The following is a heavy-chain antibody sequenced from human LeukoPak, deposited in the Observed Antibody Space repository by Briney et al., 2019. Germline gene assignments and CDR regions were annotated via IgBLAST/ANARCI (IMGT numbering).Heavy chain of an antibody. CDR1: GFTFSSYA. CDR3: AKSEYYYDSSGYYGY. Sequence: GGSLRLSCAASGFTFSSYAMSWVRQAPGKGLEWVSAISGSGGSTYYAGSVKGRFTISRDNSKNTLYLQMNSLRAEDTAVYYCAKSEYYYDSSGYYGYWGQGTLVTVSS. D-gene: IGHD3-22*01. V-gene: IGHV3-23*01. J-gene: IGHJ4*02. CDR2: ISGSGGST.